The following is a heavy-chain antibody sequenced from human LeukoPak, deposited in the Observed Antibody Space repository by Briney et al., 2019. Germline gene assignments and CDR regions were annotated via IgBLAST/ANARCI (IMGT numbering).Heavy chain of an antibody. V-gene: IGHV1-2*02. J-gene: IGHJ4*02. CDR2: INPNNGFT. CDR1: RYTFTGYF. Sequence: ASVKVSCKASRYTFTGYFLHWVRQAPGQGLEWMGWINPNNGFTNYTQKFKGRLTMTRDTSISPAYMELNRLTSDDTAVFYCARAWGSLYYFDYWGQGTLVTVSS. D-gene: IGHD3-16*01. CDR3: ARAWGSLYYFDY.